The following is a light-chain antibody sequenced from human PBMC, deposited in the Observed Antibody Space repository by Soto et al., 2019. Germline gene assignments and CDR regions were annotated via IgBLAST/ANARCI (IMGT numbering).Light chain of an antibody. CDR2: DAS. J-gene: IGKJ2*01. CDR3: HQYNSYLYS. V-gene: IGKV1-5*01. CDR1: QSISSW. Sequence: DIQMTQSPSTRSASVGDRATITCRASQSISSWLAWYQQKPGKAPKLLIYDASSLESGIPSRFSGSGSGTECALTISSLQSDDFATSFYHQYNSYLYSFGQGTKMEIK.